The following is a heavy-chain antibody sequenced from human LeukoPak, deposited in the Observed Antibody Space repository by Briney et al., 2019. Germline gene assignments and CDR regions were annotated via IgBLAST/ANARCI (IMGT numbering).Heavy chain of an antibody. CDR2: ISSSGSTI. Sequence: GGSLRLSCAASGFTFSSYEMNWVRQAPGKGLEWVSYISSSGSTIYYADSMQGRFTISRDNAENSLYLQMNSLRAEDTAVYYCARGETTVTTSGYDYYMDVWGKGTTVTVSS. J-gene: IGHJ6*03. CDR3: ARGETTVTTSGYDYYMDV. CDR1: GFTFSSYE. D-gene: IGHD4-17*01. V-gene: IGHV3-48*03.